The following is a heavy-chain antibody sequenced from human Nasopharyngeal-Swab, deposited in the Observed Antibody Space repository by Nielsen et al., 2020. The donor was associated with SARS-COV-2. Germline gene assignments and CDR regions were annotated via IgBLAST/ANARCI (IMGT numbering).Heavy chain of an antibody. Sequence: GGSLRLSCAAPGFTFSDYYMNWIRQAPGKGLEWVSYISSSGSTIYYADSVKGRFTISRDNAKNSLYLQMNSLRAEDTAVYHCARGRGYCSSTSCPPVAFDIWGQGTKVTVSP. D-gene: IGHD2-2*01. CDR3: ARGRGYCSSTSCPPVAFDI. J-gene: IGHJ3*02. CDR2: ISSSGSTI. CDR1: GFTFSDYY. V-gene: IGHV3-11*01.